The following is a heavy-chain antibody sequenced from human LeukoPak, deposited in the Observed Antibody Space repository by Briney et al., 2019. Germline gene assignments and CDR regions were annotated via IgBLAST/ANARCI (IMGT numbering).Heavy chain of an antibody. CDR2: IRGSGGST. J-gene: IGHJ3*02. D-gene: IGHD4-17*01. V-gene: IGHV3-23*01. CDR1: GFTFSSYA. Sequence: GGSLRPSCAASGFTFSSYAMIWVRQAPGKGLEWVSAIRGSGGSTYYADSVKDRFTISRDNSKNTLYLQMNSLRAEDTAVYYCGRDPNGDYIGAFDMWGQGTVVTVSS. CDR3: GRDPNGDYIGAFDM.